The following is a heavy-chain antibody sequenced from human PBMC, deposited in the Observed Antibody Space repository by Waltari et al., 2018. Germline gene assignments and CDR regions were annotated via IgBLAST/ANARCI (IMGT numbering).Heavy chain of an antibody. Sequence: EVQLVQSGAEVKKPGATVKISCKASGYTFTDYYMHWVQQAPGQGLEWMGRVDPEDGETIYAEKFQGRVTITADTSTDTAYMELSSLRSEDTAVYYCATGRDGGAAAGRGWFDPWGQGTLVTVSS. V-gene: IGHV1-69-2*01. D-gene: IGHD6-13*01. CDR1: GYTFTDYY. J-gene: IGHJ5*02. CDR2: VDPEDGET. CDR3: ATGRDGGAAAGRGWFDP.